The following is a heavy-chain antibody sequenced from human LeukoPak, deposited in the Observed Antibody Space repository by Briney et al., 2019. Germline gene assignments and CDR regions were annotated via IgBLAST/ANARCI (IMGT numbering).Heavy chain of an antibody. CDR2: ITSTGEST. J-gene: IGHJ4*02. V-gene: IGHV3-23*01. Sequence: HPGGSLRLSCAAAGFAFNDFAMSWVRQTPAKGLEWVSSITSTGESTYYADSLRGRFTISRDNSGGTLYLQMNSLRTEDSAVYYCAKRLSRGYFGKLIFDFWGQGALVTVSS. CDR1: GFAFNDFA. CDR3: AKRLSRGYFGKLIFDF. D-gene: IGHD3-9*01.